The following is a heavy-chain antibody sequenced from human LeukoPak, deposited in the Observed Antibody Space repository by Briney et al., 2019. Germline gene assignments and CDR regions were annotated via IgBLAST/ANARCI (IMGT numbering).Heavy chain of an antibody. J-gene: IGHJ6*02. Sequence: PSETLSLTCAVYGGSFSGYYWSWIRQPPGKGLEWIGEINHSGSTNYNPSLKSRVTISVDTSKNQFSLKLSSVTAADTAVYCCARLRAYCSSTSCYVLGYYYYGMDVWGQGTTVTVSS. CDR2: INHSGST. D-gene: IGHD2-2*01. V-gene: IGHV4-34*01. CDR1: GGSFSGYY. CDR3: ARLRAYCSSTSCYVLGYYYYGMDV.